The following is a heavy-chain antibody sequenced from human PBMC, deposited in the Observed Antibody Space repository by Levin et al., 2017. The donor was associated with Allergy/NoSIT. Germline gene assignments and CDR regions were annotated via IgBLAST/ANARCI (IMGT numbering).Heavy chain of an antibody. Sequence: PGGSLRLSCAASGFSFNSFAMSWVRQAPGKGLEWVSAISGSGESTHYADSVKGRSTISRDNSKNTLYLQMNSLRAEDTAVYYCARAAPTFDYWGQGTLVSVSS. D-gene: IGHD2-15*01. CDR3: ARAAPTFDY. CDR2: ISGSGEST. V-gene: IGHV3-23*01. J-gene: IGHJ4*02. CDR1: GFSFNSFA.